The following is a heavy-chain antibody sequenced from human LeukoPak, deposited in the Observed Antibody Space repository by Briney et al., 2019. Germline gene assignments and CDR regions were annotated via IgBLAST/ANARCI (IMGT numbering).Heavy chain of an antibody. CDR2: ISGTGVTT. V-gene: IGHV3-23*01. J-gene: IGHJ4*02. Sequence: PGGSLRLSCAASGFTFSSCALTWVRQAPGKGLEWVSTISGTGVTTFYADSVRGRFTISRDSSKNTPYLQMSSLRAEDTAVYYCATHYDTSGYYYFDFWGQGTLVTVSS. CDR3: ATHYDTSGYYYFDF. CDR1: GFTFSSCA. D-gene: IGHD3-22*01.